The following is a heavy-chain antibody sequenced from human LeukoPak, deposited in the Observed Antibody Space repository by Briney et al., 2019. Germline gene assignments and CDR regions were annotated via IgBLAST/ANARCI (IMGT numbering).Heavy chain of an antibody. D-gene: IGHD3-9*01. CDR3: AKEPNYDILTGYYPGYFDY. V-gene: IGHV3-23*01. CDR2: ISGSGGST. Sequence: GGSLRLSCAASGFTFSSYAMSWVRQAPGKGLEWVSAISGSGGSTYYADSVKGRFTISRDNSKNTLYLQMNSLRAEDTAVYYCAKEPNYDILTGYYPGYFDYWGQGTLVTVSS. J-gene: IGHJ4*02. CDR1: GFTFSSYA.